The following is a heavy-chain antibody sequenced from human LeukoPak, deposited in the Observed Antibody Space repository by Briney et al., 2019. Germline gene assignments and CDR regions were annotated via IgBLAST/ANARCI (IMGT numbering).Heavy chain of an antibody. CDR3: ARHRMAGQWLPEFDS. CDR2: IYYTGST. V-gene: IGHV4-39*01. D-gene: IGHD5-12*01. Sequence: SETLSLTCSVSGGSISGSGYYWAWIRQPPGKGLEWIGSIYYTGSTHYNSSLKSRVTMSVDTSKNQFSLKLSSVTAADTAVYYCARHRMAGQWLPEFDSWGQGTLVTVSS. J-gene: IGHJ4*02. CDR1: GGSISGSGYY.